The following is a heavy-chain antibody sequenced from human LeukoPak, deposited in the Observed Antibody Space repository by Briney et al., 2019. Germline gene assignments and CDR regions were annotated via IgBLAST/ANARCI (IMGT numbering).Heavy chain of an antibody. CDR3: ARSPPVRGLPNWYCDL. V-gene: IGHV4-38-2*01. CDR2: IYRSGST. Sequence: SETLSLTRAVPVYSISSGYYWGWFRQSPGKGLEWIGSIYRSGSTYYPPSLKSRVTISVDTSKNQFSLKLSSVTATDAAVYYCARSPPVRGLPNWYCDLWGRGTLVTVSS. D-gene: IGHD1-26*01. CDR1: VYSISSGYY. J-gene: IGHJ2*01.